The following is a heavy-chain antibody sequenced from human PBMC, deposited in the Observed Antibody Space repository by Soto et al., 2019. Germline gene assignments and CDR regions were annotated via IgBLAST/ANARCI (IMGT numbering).Heavy chain of an antibody. D-gene: IGHD2-8*01. CDR1: GFTFSTYA. CDR3: ARLDTIFLMVYAHFDS. CDR2: ISGSGDST. J-gene: IGHJ4*02. V-gene: IGHV3-23*01. Sequence: GGSLRLSCAASGFTFSTYAMTWVRQAPGKGLEWVSSISGSGDSTYYADSVKGRFTISRDNSKNTLFLQMNSLTAEDTAVYFCARLDTIFLMVYAHFDSWGLGTLVTVSS.